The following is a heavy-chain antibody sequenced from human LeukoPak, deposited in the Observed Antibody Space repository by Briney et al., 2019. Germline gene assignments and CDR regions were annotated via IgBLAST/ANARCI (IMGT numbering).Heavy chain of an antibody. CDR2: ISWNSDSI. J-gene: IGHJ2*01. V-gene: IGHV3-9*01. CDR3: ARGQSSSWYWYFDL. CDR1: GFTFGDYA. Sequence: GRPLRLSCAASGFTFGDYAMHWVRQAPGKGLEWVSGISWNSDSIGYADSVKGRFTISRDNSKNTLYLQMNSLRAEDTAVYYCARGQSSSWYWYFDLWGRGALVTVSS. D-gene: IGHD6-13*01.